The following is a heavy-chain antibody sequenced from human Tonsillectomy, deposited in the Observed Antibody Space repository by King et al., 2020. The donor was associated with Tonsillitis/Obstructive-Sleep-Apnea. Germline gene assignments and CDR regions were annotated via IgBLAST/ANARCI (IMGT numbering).Heavy chain of an antibody. D-gene: IGHD4-23*01. V-gene: IGHV3-53*01. Sequence: VQLVESGGGLIQPGGSLRLSCAASGFTVSSNYMSWVRQAPGKGLEWGSVIYSGGSTYYADTVKGRFTISRDNSKNTLYLQMNSLRAEDTAGYYCARDLSYGGNWNDAFDIWGQGTMVTVSS. CDR2: IYSGGST. CDR3: ARDLSYGGNWNDAFDI. J-gene: IGHJ3*02. CDR1: GFTVSSNY.